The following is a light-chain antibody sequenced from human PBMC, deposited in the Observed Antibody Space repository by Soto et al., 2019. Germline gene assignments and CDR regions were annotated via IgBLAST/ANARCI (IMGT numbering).Light chain of an antibody. J-gene: IGKJ4*01. CDR2: ATS. CDR3: HQYDHLPLT. CDR1: QSVSNK. Sequence: EIVLTQSPATLSVSPGERVTLSCRASQSVSNKLAWDQQKPGQPPRLLMSATSTGATGIPARFSGSGSGTEFTLTVSSLHSEDFALYFCHQYDHLPLTFGGGTNVDMK. V-gene: IGKV3D-15*01.